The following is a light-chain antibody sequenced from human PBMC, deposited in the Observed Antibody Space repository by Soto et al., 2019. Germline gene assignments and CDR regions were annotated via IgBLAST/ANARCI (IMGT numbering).Light chain of an antibody. Sequence: ETAMAQSPATLSLSPGERATLSCRASQSVSTNLAWYQQKPGQAPRLLIYGASTRATGVAARFSAGGSGTEFTLTISSLQSEDFAIYDCQQYNNWPRTFGQGTKVEVK. V-gene: IGKV3-15*01. CDR2: GAS. CDR3: QQYNNWPRT. CDR1: QSVSTN. J-gene: IGKJ1*01.